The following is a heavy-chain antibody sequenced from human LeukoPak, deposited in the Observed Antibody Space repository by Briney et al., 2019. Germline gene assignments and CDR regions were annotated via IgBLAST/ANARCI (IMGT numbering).Heavy chain of an antibody. J-gene: IGHJ3*02. Sequence: PSETLSLTCTVSGGSISSGSYYWGWIRQPPGKGLEWIGSIYYSGSTYYNPSLKSRVTISVDTSKNQFSLKLSSVTAADTAVYYCARASSSWYRGVDAFDIWGQGTMVTVSS. CDR2: IYYSGST. V-gene: IGHV4-39*01. D-gene: IGHD6-13*01. CDR3: ARASSSWYRGVDAFDI. CDR1: GGSISSGSYY.